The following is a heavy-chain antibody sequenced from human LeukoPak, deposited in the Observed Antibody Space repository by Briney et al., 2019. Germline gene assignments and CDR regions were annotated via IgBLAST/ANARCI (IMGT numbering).Heavy chain of an antibody. D-gene: IGHD2-15*01. CDR1: GFNLAIYG. Sequence: GGSLRLSCAASGFNLAIYGMHWVRQAPGKGLEWVASIRDDGSNKYYADSVKGRFTISRDNSKNTLYLQMNSLRAEDTAVYYCAKEVSYCSGGSCYSDGYDWFDPWGQGTLVTVSS. J-gene: IGHJ5*02. V-gene: IGHV3-30*02. CDR3: AKEVSYCSGGSCYSDGYDWFDP. CDR2: IRDDGSNK.